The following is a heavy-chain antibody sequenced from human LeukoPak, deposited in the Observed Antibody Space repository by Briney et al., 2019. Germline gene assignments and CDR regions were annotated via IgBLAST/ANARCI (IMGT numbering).Heavy chain of an antibody. CDR1: GGSFSDYY. Sequence: SETLSLTCAVSGGSFSDYYYSWIRQPPGKGLEWIGYIYYSGSTYYNPSLESRVTISVDTSKNQFSLKLSSVTAADTAVYYCARELVPEAFDIWGQGTMVTVSS. CDR2: IYYSGST. CDR3: ARELVPEAFDI. D-gene: IGHD1-14*01. J-gene: IGHJ3*02. V-gene: IGHV4-59*01.